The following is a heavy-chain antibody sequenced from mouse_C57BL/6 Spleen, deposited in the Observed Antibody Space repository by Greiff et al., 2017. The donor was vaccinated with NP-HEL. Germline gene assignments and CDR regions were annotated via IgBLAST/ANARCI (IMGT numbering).Heavy chain of an antibody. CDR2: IDPSDSYT. CDR3: ARGDYGSSLFAD. D-gene: IGHD1-1*01. V-gene: IGHV1-69*01. Sequence: QVQLQQPGAELVMPGASVKLSCKASGYTFTSYWMHWVKQRPGQGLEWIGEIDPSDSYTNYNQKFKGKSTLTVDQSSSTAYMQLSSRTSEDSAVDYCARGDYGSSLFADWGQGTLVTVSA. J-gene: IGHJ3*01. CDR1: GYTFTSYW.